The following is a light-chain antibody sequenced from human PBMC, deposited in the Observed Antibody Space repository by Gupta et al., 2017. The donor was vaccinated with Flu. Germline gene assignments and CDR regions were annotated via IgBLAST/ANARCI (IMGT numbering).Light chain of an antibody. J-gene: IGKJ1*01. Sequence: PLSLPGTLAQPTSFSCRASRSLENSDGDIYVNWFQHRPGQSPRRLIYKVSNRDSGVPDKVSGSWAGTDFTLRISRVEAEDVWVYYCMQGTHRPTFGQGT. CDR2: KVS. CDR1: RSLENSDGDIY. CDR3: MQGTHRPT. V-gene: IGKV2-30*01.